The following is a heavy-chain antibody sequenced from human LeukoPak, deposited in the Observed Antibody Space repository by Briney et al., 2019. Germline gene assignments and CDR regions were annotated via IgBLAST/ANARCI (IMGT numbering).Heavy chain of an antibody. CDR3: ARDLRD. Sequence: GGSLRLSCAASGFTFSSYAMHWVRQAPGKGLEYVSAISSNGGSTYYANSVKGRFTISRDNSKNTLYLQMGSLRAEDMAVYYCARDLRDWGQGTMVTVSS. J-gene: IGHJ3*01. CDR1: GFTFSSYA. CDR2: ISSNGGST. V-gene: IGHV3-64*01. D-gene: IGHD5-24*01.